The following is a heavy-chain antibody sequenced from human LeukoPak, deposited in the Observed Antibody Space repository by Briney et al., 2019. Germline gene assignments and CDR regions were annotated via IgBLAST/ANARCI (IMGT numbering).Heavy chain of an antibody. J-gene: IGHJ4*02. V-gene: IGHV3-23*01. CDR1: GFTFSSYA. CDR3: AKARQGLRLGESDY. D-gene: IGHD3-16*01. CDR2: ISGSGGST. Sequence: GASLRLSCAASGFTFSSYAMSRVRQAPGKGLEWVSAISGSGGSTYYADSVKGRFTISRDNSKNTLYLQMNSLRAEDTAVYYCAKARQGLRLGESDYWGQGTLVTVSS.